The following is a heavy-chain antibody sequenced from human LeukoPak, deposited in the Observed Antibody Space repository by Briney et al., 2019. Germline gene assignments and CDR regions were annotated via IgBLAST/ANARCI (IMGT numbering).Heavy chain of an antibody. Sequence: SVKLSCKASGGTFSSYAISWVRQAPGQGLEWMGGIIPIFGTANYAQKFQGKVRITTDESTSTAYMELSSLRSEDTAVYYCARQTKGGYDILTGYYYYYYMDVWGKGTTVTVSS. CDR3: ARQTKGGYDILTGYYYYYYMDV. V-gene: IGHV1-69*05. J-gene: IGHJ6*03. D-gene: IGHD3-9*01. CDR1: GGTFSSYA. CDR2: IIPIFGTA.